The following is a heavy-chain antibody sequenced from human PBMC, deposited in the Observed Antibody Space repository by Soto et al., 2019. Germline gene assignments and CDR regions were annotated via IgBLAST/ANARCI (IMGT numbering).Heavy chain of an antibody. V-gene: IGHV1-69*01. Sequence: QVQLVQSGAEVKKPGSSVKVSCKASGGTFSSYAISWVRQAPGQGLEWMGGIITISGTANYAQKFQGRVTITAEESTSSAYVELGRMTPEATAVYYFASLQGSSTSIVTYYYSHSGMDVWGQWTKVTVSP. J-gene: IGHJ6*01. D-gene: IGHD2-2*01. CDR2: IITISGTA. CDR3: ASLQGSSTSIVTYYYSHSGMDV. CDR1: GGTFSSYA.